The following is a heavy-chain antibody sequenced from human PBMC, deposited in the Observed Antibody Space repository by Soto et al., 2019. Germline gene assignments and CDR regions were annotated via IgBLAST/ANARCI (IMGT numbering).Heavy chain of an antibody. Sequence: SMKVSCKASGGTFSNYTISWVRQAPGQGLEWMGGIIPVFGTTDYEQKFQGRVTITADGSTSTAYMKLSSLRSADTAVYYCARSSPYIVVRKPTGNQDYYGMDVWG. CDR1: GGTFSNYT. CDR3: ARSSPYIVVRKPTGNQDYYGMDV. V-gene: IGHV1-69*13. CDR2: IIPVFGTT. J-gene: IGHJ6*02. D-gene: IGHD2-2*01.